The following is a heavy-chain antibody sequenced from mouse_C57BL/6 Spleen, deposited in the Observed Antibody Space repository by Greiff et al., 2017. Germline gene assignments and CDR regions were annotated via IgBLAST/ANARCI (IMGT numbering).Heavy chain of an antibody. V-gene: IGHV1-64*01. CDR2: IHPNSGSN. CDR1: GYTFTSYW. Sequence: QVQLQQPWAELVKPGASVKLSCKASGYTFTSYWMHWVKQRPGQGLAWIGMIHPNSGSNNYNEKFKGKATLTVDKSSSTAYMQLSSLTSEDSAVYYCARSTTVVAMDYWGQGTSVTVSS. J-gene: IGHJ4*01. CDR3: ARSTTVVAMDY. D-gene: IGHD1-1*01.